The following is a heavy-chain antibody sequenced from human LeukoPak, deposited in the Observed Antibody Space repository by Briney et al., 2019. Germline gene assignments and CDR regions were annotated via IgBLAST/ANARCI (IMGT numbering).Heavy chain of an antibody. Sequence: GGSLRLSCAASGFTFSSYAMSWVRQAPGKGLEWVSSISGSGVSTYYADSVKGRFTISRDNSKSTLYLQMNSLRAEDTAVYYCAKVGDSSGYYYFDYWGQGTLVTVSS. CDR2: ISGSGVST. CDR1: GFTFSSYA. D-gene: IGHD3-22*01. CDR3: AKVGDSSGYYYFDY. J-gene: IGHJ4*02. V-gene: IGHV3-23*01.